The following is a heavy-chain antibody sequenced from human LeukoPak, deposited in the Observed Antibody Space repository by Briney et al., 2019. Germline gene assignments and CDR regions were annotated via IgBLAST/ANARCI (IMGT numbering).Heavy chain of an antibody. D-gene: IGHD5-24*01. V-gene: IGHV4-4*09. CDR2: IYTSGST. CDR3: ARHGRRDGYPCYFDY. Sequence: SETLSLTCTVSGGSISSYYWSWIRQPPGKGLEWIGYIYTSGSTNYNPSLKSRVTISVDTSKNQFSLKLSSVTAADTAVYYCARHGRRDGYPCYFDYWGQGTLVTVSS. CDR1: GGSISSYY. J-gene: IGHJ4*02.